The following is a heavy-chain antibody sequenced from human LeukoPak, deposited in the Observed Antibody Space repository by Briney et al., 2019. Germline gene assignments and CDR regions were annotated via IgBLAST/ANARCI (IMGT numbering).Heavy chain of an antibody. J-gene: IGHJ3*02. V-gene: IGHV3-30*02. CDR1: GFTFSSYG. Sequence: GGSLRLSCAASGFTFSSYGMHWVRQAPGKGLEWVVFIRYDGSNKYYADSVKGRFTISRDNSKNTLYLQMNSLRAEDTAVYYCAKDSGELTLRNGDAFDIWGQGTMVTVSS. CDR3: AKDSGELTLRNGDAFDI. D-gene: IGHD1-1*01. CDR2: IRYDGSNK.